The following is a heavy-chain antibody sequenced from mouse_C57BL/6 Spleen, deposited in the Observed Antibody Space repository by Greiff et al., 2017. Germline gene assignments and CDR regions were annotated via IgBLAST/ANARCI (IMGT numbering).Heavy chain of an antibody. Sequence: QVQLKQPGAELVRPGTSVKLSCKASGYTFTSYWMHWVKQRPGQGLEWIGVIDPSDSYTNYNQKFKGKATLTVDTSSSTAYMQLSSLTSEDSAVYYCARDRSHFDYWGQGTTLTVSS. CDR1: GYTFTSYW. CDR2: IDPSDSYT. V-gene: IGHV1-59*01. CDR3: ARDRSHFDY. J-gene: IGHJ2*01.